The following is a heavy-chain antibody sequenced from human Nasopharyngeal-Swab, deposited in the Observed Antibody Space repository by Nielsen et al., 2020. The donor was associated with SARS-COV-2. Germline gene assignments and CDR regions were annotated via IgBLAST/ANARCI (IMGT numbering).Heavy chain of an antibody. CDR3: AKDPNSPPVLVD. Sequence: AQSLRLSCAASGFTFSSYGIHWVRQAPGKGLGWVAVNTYDGSNTYYADSVKGRFTISRAPSKNTLYLQMTSLRAEDTAVYYCAKDPNSPPVLVDWGQGTLVTVSS. CDR1: GFTFSSYG. D-gene: IGHD2-15*01. J-gene: IGHJ4*02. CDR2: NTYDGSNT. V-gene: IGHV3-30*18.